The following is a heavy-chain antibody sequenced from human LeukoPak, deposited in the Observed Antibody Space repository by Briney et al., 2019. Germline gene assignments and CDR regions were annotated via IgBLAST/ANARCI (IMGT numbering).Heavy chain of an antibody. CDR2: ISGSGGST. D-gene: IGHD6-13*01. Sequence: GGSLRLSCAASGFTFSIYAMSWVRQAPGKGLEWVSAISGSGGSTYYADSVKGRFTISRDNAKNSLYLQMNSLRAEDTAVYYCAKRIAAAGDYYYYMDVWGKGTTVTVSS. J-gene: IGHJ6*03. CDR1: GFTFSIYA. V-gene: IGHV3-23*01. CDR3: AKRIAAAGDYYYYMDV.